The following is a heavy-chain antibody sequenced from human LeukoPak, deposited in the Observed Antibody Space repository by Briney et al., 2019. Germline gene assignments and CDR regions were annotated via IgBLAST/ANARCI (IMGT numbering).Heavy chain of an antibody. CDR2: MNPNSGNT. Sequence: ASVKVSCKASGYTFTSYDINWVRQATGQGLEWMGWMNPNSGNTGYAQKFQGRVTMTRNTSISTAYMELSSLRSEDTAVYYCARGIVVVPAAINWFDPWGQGTLATVSS. D-gene: IGHD2-2*01. V-gene: IGHV1-8*01. CDR3: ARGIVVVPAAINWFDP. CDR1: GYTFTSYD. J-gene: IGHJ5*02.